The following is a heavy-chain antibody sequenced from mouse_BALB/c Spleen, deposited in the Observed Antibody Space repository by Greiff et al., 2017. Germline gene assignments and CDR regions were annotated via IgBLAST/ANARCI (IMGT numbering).Heavy chain of an antibody. Sequence: VQRVESGPGLVQPSQSLSITCTVSGFSLTSYGVHWVRQSPGKGLEWLGVIWSGGSTDYNAAFISRLSISKDNSKSQVFFKMNSLQANDTAIYYCARKGDYYGSSRGAMDYWGQGTSVTVSS. V-gene: IGHV2-2*02. D-gene: IGHD1-1*01. J-gene: IGHJ4*01. CDR2: IWSGGST. CDR1: GFSLTSYG. CDR3: ARKGDYYGSSRGAMDY.